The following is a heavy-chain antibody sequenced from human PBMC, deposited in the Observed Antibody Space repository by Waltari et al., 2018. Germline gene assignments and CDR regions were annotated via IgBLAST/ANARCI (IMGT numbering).Heavy chain of an antibody. CDR3: AKGGEAVADY. V-gene: IGHV3-30*02. CDR1: GFTFSSYG. J-gene: IGHJ4*02. CDR2: IRYEGSNK. D-gene: IGHD6-19*01. Sequence: QVQLVESGGGVVQPGGSLRLSCAASGFTFSSYGMHWVRQAPGKGLEWVAFIRYEGSNKYYADSVKGRFTISRDNSKNTLYLQMNSLRAEDTAVYYCAKGGEAVADYWGQGTLVTVSS.